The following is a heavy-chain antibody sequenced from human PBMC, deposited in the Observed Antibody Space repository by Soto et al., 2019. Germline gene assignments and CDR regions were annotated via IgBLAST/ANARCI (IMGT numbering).Heavy chain of an antibody. J-gene: IGHJ6*01. D-gene: IGHD3-16*01. Sequence: SETLSRTCTVSRVSVTSTTFSWSWIRHATAKGLEWIGYFHYGCRTNYSPSLKSRVNSSVDTAKSQFSLQLTSLTAADTALFHCVIAPAACYAYY. CDR1: RVSVTSTTFS. CDR2: FHYGCRT. V-gene: IGHV4-61*10. CDR3: VIAPAACYAYY.